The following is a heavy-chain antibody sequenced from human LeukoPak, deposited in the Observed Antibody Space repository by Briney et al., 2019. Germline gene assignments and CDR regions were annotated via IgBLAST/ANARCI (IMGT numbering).Heavy chain of an antibody. CDR3: ARAYSSSWYTLFGY. D-gene: IGHD6-13*01. V-gene: IGHV4-59*01. J-gene: IGHJ4*02. CDR1: VGSMSSYY. Sequence: PSETLSLTCTVSVGSMSSYYWSWIRQPPGKGLGWIGYIYYTGSTKYNPSLKSRVTISVDTSKNQFSLKLSSVTAADTAVYYCARAYSSSWYTLFGYWGQGTLVTVSS. CDR2: IYYTGST.